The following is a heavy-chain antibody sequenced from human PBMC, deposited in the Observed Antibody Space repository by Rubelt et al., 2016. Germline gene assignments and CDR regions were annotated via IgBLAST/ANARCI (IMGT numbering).Heavy chain of an antibody. V-gene: IGHV1-46*01. Sequence: QVQLVQSGAEVKKPGASVKVSCKASGYTFTGYYMHWVRQAPGQGLEWMGIINPSGGSTSYAQKFHGGVTMTRDTSTSPVYMELSSLRSEDTAVYYCARAASTVTTLLDLGYWGQGTLVTVSS. CDR3: ARAASTVTTLLDLGY. J-gene: IGHJ4*02. CDR1: GYTFTGYY. CDR2: INPSGGST. D-gene: IGHD4-17*01.